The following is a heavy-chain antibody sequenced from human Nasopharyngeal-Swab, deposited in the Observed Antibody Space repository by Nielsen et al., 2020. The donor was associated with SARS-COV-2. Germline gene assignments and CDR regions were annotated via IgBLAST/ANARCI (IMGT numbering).Heavy chain of an antibody. CDR1: GGSFSGYY. J-gene: IGHJ6*03. V-gene: IGHV4-34*01. CDR2: INHSGST. D-gene: IGHD6-19*01. CDR3: ARGASIAVAGILLPDYYYYVDV. Sequence: GSLRLSCAVYGGSFSGYYWSWIRQPPGKGLEGIGEINHSGSTNYNPSLKSRVTISVDTSKNQFSLKLSSVTAADTAVYYCARGASIAVAGILLPDYYYYVDVWGKGTTVTVSS.